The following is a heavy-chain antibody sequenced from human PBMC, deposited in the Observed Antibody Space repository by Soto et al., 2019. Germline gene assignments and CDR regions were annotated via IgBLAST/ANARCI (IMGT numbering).Heavy chain of an antibody. V-gene: IGHV4-39*01. CDR1: GGSISSSSYY. D-gene: IGHD2-21*01. CDR2: IYYSGST. Sequence: QLQLQESGPGLVKPSETLSLTCTVSGGSISSSSYYWGWIRQPPGKGLEWIGSIYYSGSTYYNPSLKSRVTISVDTSKNQFSLKLSSVTAADTAVYYCARHGRYSQNDYWGQGTLVTVSS. CDR3: ARHGRYSQNDY. J-gene: IGHJ4*02.